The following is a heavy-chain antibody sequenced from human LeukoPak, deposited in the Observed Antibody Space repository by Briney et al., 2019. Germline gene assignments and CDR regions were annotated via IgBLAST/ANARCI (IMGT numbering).Heavy chain of an antibody. CDR2: FDPEDGET. Sequence: GASVKVSCKVSGYTLTDLSMHWVRQAPGKGLEWMGGFDPEDGETIYAQKFQGRVTMTEDTSTDTAYMELSSLRSEDTAVYYCATLDFPGYYFDYWGQGTLVTVSS. CDR3: ATLDFPGYYFDY. CDR1: GYTLTDLS. D-gene: IGHD3/OR15-3a*01. V-gene: IGHV1-24*01. J-gene: IGHJ4*02.